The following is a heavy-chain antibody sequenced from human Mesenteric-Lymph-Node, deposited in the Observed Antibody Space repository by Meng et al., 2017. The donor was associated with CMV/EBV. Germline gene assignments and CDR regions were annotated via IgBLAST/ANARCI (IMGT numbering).Heavy chain of an antibody. V-gene: IGHV7-4-1*02. Sequence: SGHTFTSYAMNCVRQAPGQGLEWMGWINTNTGNPTYAQGFTGRFVFSLDTSVSTAYLQISSLKAEDSAVYYCARVYSGYDRNWFDPWGQGTLVTVSS. CDR1: GHTFTSYA. J-gene: IGHJ5*02. D-gene: IGHD5-12*01. CDR3: ARVYSGYDRNWFDP. CDR2: INTNTGNP.